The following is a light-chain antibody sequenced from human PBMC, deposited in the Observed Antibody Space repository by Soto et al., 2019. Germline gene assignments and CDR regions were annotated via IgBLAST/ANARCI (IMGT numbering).Light chain of an antibody. CDR1: QSVSKNY. Sequence: EIVLTQSPGSPSLSSGASATLSCRASQSVSKNYLAWYQQKPGQAPRLLIYGESNRATGIPDRFTVTGSGTEFTLPLRRLEPEEFAVDDCPPYGSSGTFPPGPKVDLK. CDR2: GES. J-gene: IGKJ1*01. CDR3: PPYGSSGT. V-gene: IGKV3-20*01.